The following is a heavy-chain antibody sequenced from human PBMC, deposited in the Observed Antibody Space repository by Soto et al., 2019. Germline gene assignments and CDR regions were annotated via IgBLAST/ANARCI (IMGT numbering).Heavy chain of an antibody. Sequence: SETLSLTCTVSGGSISSGGYYWSWIRQHPGKGLEWTGYIYYSGSTYYNPSLKSRVTISVDTSKNQFSLKLSSVTAADTAVYYCARDRNSGYLDYWGQGTLVTVSS. CDR3: ARDRNSGYLDY. V-gene: IGHV4-31*03. D-gene: IGHD1-26*01. CDR2: IYYSGST. CDR1: GGSISSGGYY. J-gene: IGHJ4*02.